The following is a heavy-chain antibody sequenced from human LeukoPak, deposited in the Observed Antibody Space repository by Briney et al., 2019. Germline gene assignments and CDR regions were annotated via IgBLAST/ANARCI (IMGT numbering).Heavy chain of an antibody. Sequence: SETLSLTCTVSGGSISSSSYYWGWIRQPPGKGLEWIGSIYYSGSTYYNPSLKSRVTISVDTSKNQFSLKLSSVTAADTAVYYCARGIGGWYWAYYMDVWGKGTTVTVSS. V-gene: IGHV4-39*01. CDR1: GGSISSSSYY. D-gene: IGHD6-19*01. J-gene: IGHJ6*03. CDR2: IYYSGST. CDR3: ARGIGGWYWAYYMDV.